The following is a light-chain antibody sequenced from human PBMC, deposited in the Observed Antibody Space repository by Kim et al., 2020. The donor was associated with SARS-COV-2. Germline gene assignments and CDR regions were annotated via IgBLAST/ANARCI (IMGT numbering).Light chain of an antibody. CDR1: QSVSSGY. CDR3: QQYGSSPCT. CDR2: DVS. J-gene: IGKJ2*02. V-gene: IGKV3-20*01. Sequence: LSPGERVTLSCRASQSVSSGYLAWYQQKSGQPPRLVMYDVSVRATGIPDRFSGSGSGTDFTLTISRLEPEDFAVFYCQQYGSSPCTFGQGTKLEI.